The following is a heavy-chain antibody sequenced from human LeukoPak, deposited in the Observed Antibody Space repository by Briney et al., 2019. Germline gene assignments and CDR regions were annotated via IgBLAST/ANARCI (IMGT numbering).Heavy chain of an antibody. D-gene: IGHD2-15*01. CDR3: ARHPRSGGSCPNPFDP. CDR1: GGSISSYY. V-gene: IGHV4-59*08. CDR2: IYSSGST. Sequence: SETLSLTCTVSGGSISSYYWSWIRQPPGKGLEWIGYIYSSGSTSYNPSLKGRVTISVDTSKNQFSLKLSSVTAADTAVYYCARHPRSGGSCPNPFDPWGQGTLVTVSS. J-gene: IGHJ5*02.